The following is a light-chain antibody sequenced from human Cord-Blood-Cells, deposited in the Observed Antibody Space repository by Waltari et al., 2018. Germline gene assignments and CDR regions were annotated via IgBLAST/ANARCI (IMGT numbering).Light chain of an antibody. Sequence: QSVLTQPPSASGTPGQRVTIPCSGSSSNIGSNYVYWYQQLPGTAPKLLIDRNNQRPSGVPDRFSGSTSGTSASLAISGLRSEDEADYYCAAWDDSLSGPVFGGGTKLTVL. J-gene: IGLJ3*02. CDR3: AAWDDSLSGPV. V-gene: IGLV1-47*01. CDR2: RNN. CDR1: SSNIGSNY.